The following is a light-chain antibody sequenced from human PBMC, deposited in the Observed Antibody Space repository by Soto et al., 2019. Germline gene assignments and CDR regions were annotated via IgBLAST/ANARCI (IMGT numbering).Light chain of an antibody. CDR1: QTVNNNY. CDR2: GAS. V-gene: IGKV3-20*01. CDR3: HQYGTSPPLT. Sequence: EIVLMQSPGTLSLSPGERATLSCRASQTVNNNYLAWYQQKPGQAPRLLIDGASSRATGIPDRFSGSGSGTDFTLTMSRLEPEDFAVYYCHQYGTSPPLTFGGGTKVEIK. J-gene: IGKJ4*01.